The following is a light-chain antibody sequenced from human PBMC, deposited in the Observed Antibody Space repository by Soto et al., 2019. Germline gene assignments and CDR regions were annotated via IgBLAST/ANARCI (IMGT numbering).Light chain of an antibody. V-gene: IGKV3-11*01. CDR2: DAS. J-gene: IGKJ5*01. CDR3: QQRRNWPPEIT. CDR1: QSVGSF. Sequence: EIVMTQSPATLSVSPGERVTLSCRAIQSVGSFLAWYQQKPGQAPRLLIYDASTRATGIPARFSGSGSGTDFTLTISSLEPEDFAVYYCQQRRNWPPEITFGQGTRLEIK.